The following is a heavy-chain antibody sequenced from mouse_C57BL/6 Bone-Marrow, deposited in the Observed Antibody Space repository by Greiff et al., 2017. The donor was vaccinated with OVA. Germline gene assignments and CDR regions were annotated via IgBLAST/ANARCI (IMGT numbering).Heavy chain of an antibody. Sequence: EVMLVESGGGLVQPGGSLKLSCAASGIDFSRYWMSWVRRAPGKGLEWIGEINPDSSTINYAPSLKDKFIISRDNAKNTLYLQMSKVRSEDTALYYCARLLLLRYPYWYFDVWGTGTTVTVSS. D-gene: IGHD1-1*01. J-gene: IGHJ1*03. CDR1: GIDFSRYW. CDR3: ARLLLLRYPYWYFDV. CDR2: INPDSSTI. V-gene: IGHV4-1*01.